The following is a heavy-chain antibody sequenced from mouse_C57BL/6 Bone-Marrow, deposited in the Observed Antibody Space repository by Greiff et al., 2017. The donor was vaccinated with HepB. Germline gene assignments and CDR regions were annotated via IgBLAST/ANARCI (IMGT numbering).Heavy chain of an antibody. CDR1: GFTFSSYT. CDR2: ISGGGGNT. V-gene: IGHV5-9*01. Sequence: EAKLVESGGGLVKPGGSLKLSCAASGFTFSSYTMSWVRQTPEKRLEWVATISGGGGNTYYPDSVKGLFTISRDNAKNTLYLQMSSLRSEDTALYYCARHGGYYGSSYFDYWGQGTTLTVSS. CDR3: ARHGGYYGSSYFDY. J-gene: IGHJ2*01. D-gene: IGHD1-1*01.